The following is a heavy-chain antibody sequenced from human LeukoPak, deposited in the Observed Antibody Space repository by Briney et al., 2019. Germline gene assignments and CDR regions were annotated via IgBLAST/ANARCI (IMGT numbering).Heavy chain of an antibody. CDR1: GFNFRTFA. J-gene: IGHJ4*02. D-gene: IGHD2-2*01. CDR2: ISYDGINK. CDR3: ARDQFEYQVRIIDY. Sequence: GGSLRLSCAASGFNFRTFAIHWVRQAPGKGLEWVAIISYDGINKYYADSVKGRFTISRDNSKNTLYLQMNSLRAEDTAVYYCARDQFEYQVRIIDYWGQGNLVTVSS. V-gene: IGHV3-30*04.